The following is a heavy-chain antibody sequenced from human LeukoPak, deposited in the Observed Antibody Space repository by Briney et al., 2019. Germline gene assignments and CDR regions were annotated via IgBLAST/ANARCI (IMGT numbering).Heavy chain of an antibody. V-gene: IGHV3-30*02. J-gene: IGHJ3*02. CDR3: AKGSYYGDYGSGAFDI. CDR2: ISEDGSNK. D-gene: IGHD4-17*01. CDR1: GFTFSSYG. Sequence: GGSLRLSCAASGFTFSSYGMQWVRQAVGKGLEWVAFISEDGSNKYYADSVKGRFTISRDNSKNTLYLQMNSLRAEDTAVYYCAKGSYYGDYGSGAFDIWGQGTMVTVSS.